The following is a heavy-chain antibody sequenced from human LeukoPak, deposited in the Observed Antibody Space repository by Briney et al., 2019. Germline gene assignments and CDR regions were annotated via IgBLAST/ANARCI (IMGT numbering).Heavy chain of an antibody. CDR3: ARGGARYDILTGSPPRAYYYMDV. CDR1: GYTFTSYD. V-gene: IGHV1-8*01. J-gene: IGHJ6*03. D-gene: IGHD3-9*01. CDR2: MNPNRGNT. Sequence: ASVNVSCKASGYTFTSYDINWVRQATGQGLEWMGWMNPNRGNTGYAQKFQGRVTMTRNTSISTAYMELSSLRSEDTAVYYCARGGARYDILTGSPPRAYYYMDVWGKGTTVTVSS.